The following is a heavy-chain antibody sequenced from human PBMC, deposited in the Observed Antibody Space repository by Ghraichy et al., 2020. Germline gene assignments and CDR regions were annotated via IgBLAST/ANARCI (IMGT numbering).Heavy chain of an antibody. J-gene: IGHJ3*02. D-gene: IGHD6-19*01. CDR1: GYTFTSYG. Sequence: ASVKVSCKASGYTFTSYGISWVRQAPGQGLEWMGWISAYNGNTDYAQKLQGRVTMTTDTSTSTAYMELRSLRSDDTAVYYCARVRIVVYSSGWFPADAFDIWGQGTMVTVSS. V-gene: IGHV1-18*01. CDR2: ISAYNGNT. CDR3: ARVRIVVYSSGWFPADAFDI.